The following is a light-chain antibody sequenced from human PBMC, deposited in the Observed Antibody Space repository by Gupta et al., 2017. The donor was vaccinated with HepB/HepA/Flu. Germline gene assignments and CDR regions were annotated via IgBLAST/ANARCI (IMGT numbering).Light chain of an antibody. CDR2: WAS. V-gene: IGKV4-1*01. CDR3: QQYISSPLS. J-gene: IGKJ2*03. Sequence: DLVMSQAPDSLAVSLGERATITCKSSQTVFSSENRKNFLAWYQQKTGQPPRLLIYWASTRDFGVTDRISSGGSGTEFTLTISSLQAEDVAVYLCQQYISSPLSFGQGTKVEIK. CDR1: QTVFSSENRKNF.